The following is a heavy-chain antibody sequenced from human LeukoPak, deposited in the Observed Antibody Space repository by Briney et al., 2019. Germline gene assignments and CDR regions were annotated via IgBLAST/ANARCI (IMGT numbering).Heavy chain of an antibody. CDR1: GGSFIGFH. Sequence: ETLSLTCAVYGGSFIGFHWNWIRQAPGKGLEWVSTSSGSSGSTYYADSVKGRFTISRDNSKNTLYLQMNSLRAEDTAVYYCAKDGSRRDFDYWGQGTLVTVSS. CDR2: SSGSSGST. J-gene: IGHJ4*02. CDR3: AKDGSRRDFDY. V-gene: IGHV3-23*01.